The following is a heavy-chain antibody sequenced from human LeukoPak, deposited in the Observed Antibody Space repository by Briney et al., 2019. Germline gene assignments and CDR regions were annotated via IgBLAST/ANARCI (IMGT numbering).Heavy chain of an antibody. D-gene: IGHD2-2*01. J-gene: IGHJ4*02. V-gene: IGHV1-69*02. CDR2: IIPILGIA. Sequence: ASVKFSCKASGGTFSSYTISWVRQAPGQGLEWMGRIIPILGIANYAQKFQGRVTITADKSTSTAYMELSSLRSEDTAVYYCATYCSSTSCSGHFDYWGQGTLVTVSS. CDR1: GGTFSSYT. CDR3: ATYCSSTSCSGHFDY.